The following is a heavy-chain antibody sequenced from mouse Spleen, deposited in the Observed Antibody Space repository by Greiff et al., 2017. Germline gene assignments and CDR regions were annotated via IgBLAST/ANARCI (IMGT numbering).Heavy chain of an antibody. CDR2: ISSGGSYT. D-gene: IGHD1-1*01. Sequence: EVQGVESGGGLVKPGGSLKLSCAASGFTFSSYAMSWVRQTPEKRLEWVATISSGGSYTYYPDSVKGRFTISRDNAKNTLYLQMSSLRSEDTAMYYCARQYYYGSSCHAMDYWGQGTSGTVSS. V-gene: IGHV5-9-3*01. CDR3: ARQYYYGSSCHAMDY. J-gene: IGHJ4*01. CDR1: GFTFSSYA.